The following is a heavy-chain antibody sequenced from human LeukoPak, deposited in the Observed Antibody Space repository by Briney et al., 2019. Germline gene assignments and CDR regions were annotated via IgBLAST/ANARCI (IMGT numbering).Heavy chain of an antibody. CDR1: GASIRSYF. Sequence: PSETLSLTCTVSGASIRSYFWTWIRQSPGKGLEWIGYISNIGTTSYNPSLQSRVTISRDTSKNQFSLKLSSVTAADTAVYCCTRDRSALDTWGQGTMVTVSS. CDR2: ISNIGTT. J-gene: IGHJ3*02. CDR3: TRDRSALDT. V-gene: IGHV4-59*01.